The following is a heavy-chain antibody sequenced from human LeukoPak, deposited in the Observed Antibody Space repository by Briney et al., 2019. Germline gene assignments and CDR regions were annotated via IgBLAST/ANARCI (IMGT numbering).Heavy chain of an antibody. J-gene: IGHJ6*03. CDR3: ARDETYITGTTNQYYYYYMDV. Sequence: GASVKVSCKASGYTFTGYYMHWVRQAPGQGLEWMGWINPNSGGTNYAQKFQGRVTKTRDTSISTAYMELSRLRSDDTAVYYCARDETYITGTTNQYYYYYMDVWGKGTTVTVSS. CDR2: INPNSGGT. CDR1: GYTFTGYY. D-gene: IGHD1-7*01. V-gene: IGHV1-2*02.